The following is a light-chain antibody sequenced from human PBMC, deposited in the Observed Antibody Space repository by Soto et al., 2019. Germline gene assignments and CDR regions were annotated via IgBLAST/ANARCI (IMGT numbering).Light chain of an antibody. CDR1: SSDVGGYNY. V-gene: IGLV2-8*01. CDR2: EVS. Sequence: QSALTQPPSASGSPGQSVTISCTGTSSDVGGYNYVSWYQQHPGKAPKLMIYEVSKRPSGVPDRFSGSKSGNTASLTVSGLQAEDEADYYCSSFAGNSNSVFGTGTKLTDL. CDR3: SSFAGNSNSV. J-gene: IGLJ1*01.